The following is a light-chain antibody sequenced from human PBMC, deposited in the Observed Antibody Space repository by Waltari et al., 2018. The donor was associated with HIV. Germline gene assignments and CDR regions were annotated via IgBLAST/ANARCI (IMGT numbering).Light chain of an antibody. CDR1: QSVRSL. J-gene: IGKJ4*01. CDR2: DAS. CDR3: QQRSNWPLT. V-gene: IGKV3-11*01. Sequence: EIVLTQSPATLSLSPGERATVSCGASQSVRSLIAWYQQKPGQAPRLLIYDASNRATGIPARFSGSGSGTDFTLTISSLAPEAFAVYYCQQRSNWPLTFGGGTEVEIK.